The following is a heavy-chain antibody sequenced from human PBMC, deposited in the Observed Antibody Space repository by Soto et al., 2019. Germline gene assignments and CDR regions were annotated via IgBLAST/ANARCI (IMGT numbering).Heavy chain of an antibody. V-gene: IGHV5-51*01. Sequence: PGESLKISCKGSGYSFTSYWIGWVRQMPGKGLEWMGIIYPGDSDTRYSPSFQGQVTISVDKSTSTACLQWNSLKASDTAMYYCASNNRQDASPNIDCWGQGTPVTVSS. J-gene: IGHJ4*02. D-gene: IGHD3-16*01. CDR1: GYSFTSYW. CDR2: IYPGDSDT. CDR3: ASNNRQDASPNIDC.